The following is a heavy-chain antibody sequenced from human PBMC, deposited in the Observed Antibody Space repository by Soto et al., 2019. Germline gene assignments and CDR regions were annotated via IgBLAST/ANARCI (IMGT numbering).Heavy chain of an antibody. CDR2: IYYSGST. J-gene: IGHJ5*02. V-gene: IGHV4-59*01. CDR1: GGSISSYY. CDR3: ARAPLLRWFDP. D-gene: IGHD3-22*01. Sequence: QVQLQESGPGLVKPSETLSLTCTVSGGSISSYYWSWIRQPPGKGLEWIGYIYYSGSTNYNPSLKSXXTXSVXTSKNQFSLKLSSVTAADTAVYYCARAPLLRWFDPWGQGTLVTVSS.